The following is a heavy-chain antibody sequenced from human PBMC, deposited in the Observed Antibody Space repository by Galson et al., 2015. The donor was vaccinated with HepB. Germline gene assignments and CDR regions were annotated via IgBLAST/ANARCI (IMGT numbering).Heavy chain of an antibody. D-gene: IGHD1/OR15-1a*01. Sequence: LRLSCAASGFTFSPYTINWVRQAPGKGLEWVAGIYGNGRTTYYADSVKGRFAISRDNARDTVYLQMNSLRGEDTARYYCAKDRVPDGRWNIDYWGRGTQVTVSS. V-gene: IGHV3-23*01. J-gene: IGHJ4*02. CDR2: IYGNGRTT. CDR3: AKDRVPDGRWNIDY. CDR1: GFTFSPYT.